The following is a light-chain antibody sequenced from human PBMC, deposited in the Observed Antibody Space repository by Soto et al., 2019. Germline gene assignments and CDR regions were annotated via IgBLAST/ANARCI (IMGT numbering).Light chain of an antibody. CDR2: KAS. J-gene: IGKJ1*01. V-gene: IGKV1-5*03. CDR1: QSIGGS. Sequence: EIQMTQSPPTLSASVGDRVTITGRASQSIGGSFAWYQQKPGKAPYLLIYKASTLKSGVPSRFSGSGSGTEFTLTISGLQPDDFATYYCQHYNSYSEAFGQGTKV. CDR3: QHYNSYSEA.